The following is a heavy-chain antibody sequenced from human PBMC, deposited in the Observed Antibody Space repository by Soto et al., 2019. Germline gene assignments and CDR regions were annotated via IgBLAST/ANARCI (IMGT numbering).Heavy chain of an antibody. CDR2: ISSTAGRTS. V-gene: IGHV3-23*01. CDR3: AKGVLSFHYGMEV. D-gene: IGHD3-10*01. J-gene: IGHJ6*02. CDR1: GFTFNTYP. Sequence: GGSLRLSCATSGFTFNTYPMTWVRQAPGKGLEWVSSISSTAGRTSSYADSVKGRFATSRDFSDNTVYLQMNNLRVDDTAVYFCAKGVLSFHYGMEVWGQGTTVTVSS.